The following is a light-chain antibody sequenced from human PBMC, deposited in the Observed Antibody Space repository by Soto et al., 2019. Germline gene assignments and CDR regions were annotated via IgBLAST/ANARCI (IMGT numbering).Light chain of an antibody. CDR3: QHYANWPLT. J-gene: IGKJ4*01. Sequence: EVVMTQSPATLSVSPGDKVSLSCRANQTISNMLAWYQQQPGQAPRLLIYAASTRATGVSARFSGSGSGTEFTLTISSLQSEDFAVYYCQHYANWPLTFGGGTKVDIK. V-gene: IGKV3-15*01. CDR1: QTISNM. CDR2: AAS.